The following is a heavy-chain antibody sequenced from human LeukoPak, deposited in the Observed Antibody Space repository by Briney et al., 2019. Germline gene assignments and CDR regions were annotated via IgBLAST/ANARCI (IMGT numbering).Heavy chain of an antibody. CDR2: IYTSGST. V-gene: IGHV4-61*02. Sequence: SETLSLTCTVSGGSISSGSYYWSWIRQPAGKGLEWIGRIYTSGSTNYNPSLKSRVTISVDTSKNQFSLKLSSVTAADTAVYYCARGRSPNWFDPWGQGTLVTVSS. CDR3: ARGRSPNWFDP. CDR1: GGSISSGSYY. J-gene: IGHJ5*02.